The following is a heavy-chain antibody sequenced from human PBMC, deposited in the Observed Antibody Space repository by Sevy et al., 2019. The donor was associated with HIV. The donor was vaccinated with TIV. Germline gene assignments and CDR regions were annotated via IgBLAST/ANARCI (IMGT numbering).Heavy chain of an antibody. V-gene: IGHV3-73*01. J-gene: IGHJ6*02. D-gene: IGHD3-3*01. CDR3: TREGQQYYDFWSGYSQHYYYYGMDV. CDR2: IRSKANSYAT. Sequence: GGSLRLSCAASGFTFSGSAMHWVRQASGKGLEWVGRIRSKANSYATAYAASVKGRLTISRDDSKNTAYLQMNSLKTEDTAVYYCTREGQQYYDFWSGYSQHYYYYGMDVWGQGTTVTVSS. CDR1: GFTFSGSA.